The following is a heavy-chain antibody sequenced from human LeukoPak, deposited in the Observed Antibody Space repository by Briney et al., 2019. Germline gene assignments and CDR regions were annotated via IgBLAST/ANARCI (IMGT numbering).Heavy chain of an antibody. J-gene: IGHJ5*02. V-gene: IGHV4-39*01. Sequence: SETLSLTCTVSGDSISGGVYYWSWIRQYPGRGLEWIGYIFYSGNAYYNPSLKSRVTISVDTSKNQFSLKLNSVTAADTAVYYCARHYGPWGQGTLVTVSS. D-gene: IGHD3-10*01. CDR2: IFYSGNA. CDR3: ARHYGP. CDR1: GDSISGGVYY.